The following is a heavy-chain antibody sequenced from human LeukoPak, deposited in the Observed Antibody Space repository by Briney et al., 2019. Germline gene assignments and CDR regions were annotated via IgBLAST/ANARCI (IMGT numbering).Heavy chain of an antibody. V-gene: IGHV5-51*01. CDR3: AGAVNMGATDY. CDR1: GCIFTSYW. D-gene: IGHD5-12*01. J-gene: IGHJ4*02. Sequence: GESLQISFKSSGCIFTSYWIGWVRQLPGKGLGWGGIIYPGDSDTRYSPFFEGPITISANKSHGPTYLQWGSLEASDTARDYWAGAVNMGATDYWGQGTLVTVSS. CDR2: IYPGDSDT.